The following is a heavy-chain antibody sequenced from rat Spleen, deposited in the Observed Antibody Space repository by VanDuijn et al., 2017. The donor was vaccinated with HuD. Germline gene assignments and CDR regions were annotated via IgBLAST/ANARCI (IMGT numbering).Heavy chain of an antibody. V-gene: IGHV5-25*01. J-gene: IGHJ4*01. CDR2: ISTGGGNT. Sequence: EVQLVETGGGLAQPGRSLKLSCVASGFTFSSYWMHWIRQAPTKGLEWVASISTGGGNTYYRDSVKGRFTISRDNAKSTLYLQMSSLRSEDTATYYCARLHYSSYYYVMDAWGQGASVTVSS. CDR3: ARLHYSSYYYVMDA. CDR1: GFTFSSYW. D-gene: IGHD1-2*01.